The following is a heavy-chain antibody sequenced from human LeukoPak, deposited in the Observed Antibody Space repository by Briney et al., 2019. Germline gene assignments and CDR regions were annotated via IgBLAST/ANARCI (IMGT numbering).Heavy chain of an antibody. CDR2: IIPIFGTA. J-gene: IGHJ5*02. D-gene: IGHD2-15*01. Sequence: GASVKVSCKASGYTFTSYDINWVRQATGQGLEWMGGIIPIFGTANYAQKFQGRVTMTEDTSTDTAYMELSSLRSEDTAVYYCATVVGVNWFDPWGQGTLVTVSS. V-gene: IGHV1-69*06. CDR3: ATVVGVNWFDP. CDR1: GYTFTSYD.